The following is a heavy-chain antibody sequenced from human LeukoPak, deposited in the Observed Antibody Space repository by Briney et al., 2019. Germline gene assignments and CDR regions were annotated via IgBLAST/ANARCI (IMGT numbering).Heavy chain of an antibody. CDR3: ARKQSGTMYDV. Sequence: SETLSLTCIVSGASISSGNYYWAWIRQPPGKGLEWIGTFYSGGSAYYNPSLTSRVSISKDTSDNQSSLRLSSVTAADTAVYYCARKQSGTMYDVWGQGTLVTVTS. CDR1: GASISSGNYY. V-gene: IGHV4-39*07. D-gene: IGHD1-1*01. J-gene: IGHJ4*02. CDR2: FYSGGSA.